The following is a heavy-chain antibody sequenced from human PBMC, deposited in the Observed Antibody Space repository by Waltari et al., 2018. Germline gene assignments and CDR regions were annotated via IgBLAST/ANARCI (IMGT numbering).Heavy chain of an antibody. D-gene: IGHD3-16*01. V-gene: IGHV4-4*07. CDR2: IYTSGST. CDR1: GGPIRRYS. J-gene: IGHJ3*02. CDR3: ARGGNFFWGDAFDI. Sequence: QVQLQESGPGLVKPSETLSLTCPVPGGPIRRYSWSWTRQPAGKGLEWIGRIYTSGSTNYNPSRKSRVTMSVDTSKNQFSLKLSSVTAADTAVYYCARGGNFFWGDAFDIWGQGTMVTVSS.